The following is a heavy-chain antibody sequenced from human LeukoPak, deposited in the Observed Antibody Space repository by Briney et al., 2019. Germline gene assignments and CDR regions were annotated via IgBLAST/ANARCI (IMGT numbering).Heavy chain of an antibody. D-gene: IGHD1-26*01. J-gene: IGHJ4*02. CDR2: INPSGGST. CDR1: GYTFTSYY. V-gene: IGHV1-46*01. Sequence: ASVKVSCKASGYTFTSYYMHWVRQAPGQGLEWMGIINPSGGSTSYAQKFQGRVTMTRDTSTSTVYMELSSLRSEDTAVYYWARAGQIVGATMVWGQGTLVTVSS. CDR3: ARAGQIVGATMV.